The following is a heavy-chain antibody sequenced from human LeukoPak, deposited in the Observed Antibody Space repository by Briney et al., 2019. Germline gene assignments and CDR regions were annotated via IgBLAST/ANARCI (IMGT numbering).Heavy chain of an antibody. CDR2: ISSSSSYI. Sequence: GGSLRLSCAASGFTFSSYEMNWVRQAPGKGLEWVSSISSSSSYIYYADSVKGRFTISRDNAKNSLYLQMNSLRAEDTAVYYCARDYSAGAFDIWGQGTMVTVSS. V-gene: IGHV3-21*01. D-gene: IGHD5-18*01. J-gene: IGHJ3*02. CDR3: ARDYSAGAFDI. CDR1: GFTFSSYE.